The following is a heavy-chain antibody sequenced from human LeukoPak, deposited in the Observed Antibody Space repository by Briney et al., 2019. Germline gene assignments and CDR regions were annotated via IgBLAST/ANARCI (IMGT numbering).Heavy chain of an antibody. CDR1: GGSISSGGYS. CDR3: ARDLATAATADRAFDI. Sequence: EPSGTLSLTCAVSGGSISSGGYSWSWIRQHPGKGLEWIGYIFYSGSTYHNPSLKSRVTMSVDTSKNQFSLKLSSVTAAGTAVYYCARDLATAATADRAFDIWGQGTMVTVSS. J-gene: IGHJ3*02. D-gene: IGHD6-13*01. V-gene: IGHV4-31*11. CDR2: IFYSGST.